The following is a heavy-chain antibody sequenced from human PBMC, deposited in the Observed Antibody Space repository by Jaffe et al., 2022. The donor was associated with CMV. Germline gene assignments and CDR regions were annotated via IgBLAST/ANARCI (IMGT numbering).Heavy chain of an antibody. V-gene: IGHV1-18*01. CDR1: GYVFSTYG. CDR3: ARYGLGYCRSDRCYSGFDY. J-gene: IGHJ4*02. CDR2: ISANDGSR. Sequence: QVQLVQSGTDVKKPGASVMVSCKTSGYVFSTYGISWVRQAPGQGLEWMGWISANDGSREYAQQFQGRAIMTTDTSSGTVYLELRSLRSDDTAVYYCARYGLGYCRSDRCYSGFDYWGQGTLVTVSS. D-gene: IGHD2-15*01.